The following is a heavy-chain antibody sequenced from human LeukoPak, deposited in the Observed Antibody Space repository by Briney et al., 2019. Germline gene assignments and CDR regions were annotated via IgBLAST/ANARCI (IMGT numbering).Heavy chain of an antibody. D-gene: IGHD3-3*01. CDR3: ARRGEYDFWTEIDY. CDR1: GGAISSSGYY. V-gene: IGHV4-39*01. Sequence: PSETLSLTCTVSGGAISSSGYYWGWIRQPPGKGLEWIGSIYYSGSTYYNPSLKSRVTISVDTSKNQFSLKLSSVTAADTAVYYCARRGEYDFWTEIDYWGQGTLVTVSS. J-gene: IGHJ4*02. CDR2: IYYSGST.